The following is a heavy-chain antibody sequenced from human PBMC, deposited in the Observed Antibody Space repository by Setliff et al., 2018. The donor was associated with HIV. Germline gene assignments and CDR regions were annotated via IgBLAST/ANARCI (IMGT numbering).Heavy chain of an antibody. Sequence: PSETLSLTCTVSGGSISSSSYYWGWIRQPSGKGLEWIGTIYYSGSTHYNTSLKSRVTISVDTSKNQFSLKLSSVTAADTAVYYCARDPWVRGVIMAPDYWGQGTLVTVSS. D-gene: IGHD3-10*01. V-gene: IGHV4-39*07. CDR2: IYYSGST. J-gene: IGHJ4*02. CDR3: ARDPWVRGVIMAPDY. CDR1: GGSISSSSYY.